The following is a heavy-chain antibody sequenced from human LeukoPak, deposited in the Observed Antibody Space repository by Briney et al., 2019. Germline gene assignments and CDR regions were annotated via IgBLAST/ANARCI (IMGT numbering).Heavy chain of an antibody. Sequence: PGRSLRLSCAASGFTFSGYAMHWVRQAPGKGLEWVAVIWYDGSNKYYADSVKGRFTISRDHSKNTLYLQMNSLRVEDTAVYYCASSKWFYFDSWGQGTLGTVSS. V-gene: IGHV3-33*01. CDR3: ASSKWFYFDS. D-gene: IGHD3-22*01. CDR2: IWYDGSNK. CDR1: GFTFSGYA. J-gene: IGHJ4*02.